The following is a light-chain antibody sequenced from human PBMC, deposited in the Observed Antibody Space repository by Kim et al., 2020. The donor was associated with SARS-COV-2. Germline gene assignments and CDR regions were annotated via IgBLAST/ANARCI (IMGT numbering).Light chain of an antibody. V-gene: IGLV3-19*01. CDR3: NSRDNNANHPVV. CDR2: DKN. Sequence: SSELTQDPAVSVALGQTVRITCQGDSLRTYYASWYQQKPGQAPVLVIYDKNNRPSGIPDRFSASRSENTASLTITGAQAEDEADYYCNSRDNNANHPVVV. J-gene: IGLJ2*01. CDR1: SLRTYY.